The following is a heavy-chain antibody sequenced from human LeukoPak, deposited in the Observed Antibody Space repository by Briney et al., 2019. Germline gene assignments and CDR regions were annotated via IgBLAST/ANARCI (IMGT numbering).Heavy chain of an antibody. V-gene: IGHV3-30-3*01. CDR1: GFTFSSYA. J-gene: IGHJ4*02. D-gene: IGHD6-19*01. CDR2: ISYDGSNK. CDR3: AKVRSSGWPFNFDY. Sequence: GGSLRLSCAASGFTFSSYAMHWVRQAPGKGLEWVAVISYDGSNKYYADSVKGRFTISRDNSKNTLYLQMNSLRAEDTAVYYCAKVRSSGWPFNFDYWGQGTLVTVSS.